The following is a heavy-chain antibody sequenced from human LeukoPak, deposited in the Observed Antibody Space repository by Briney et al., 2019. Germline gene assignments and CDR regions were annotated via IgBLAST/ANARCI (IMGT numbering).Heavy chain of an antibody. D-gene: IGHD3-22*01. CDR1: GGSRSSYY. V-gene: IGHV4-4*07. J-gene: IGHJ4*02. CDR3: ARDVPHSSGYVYLPSFYYFDY. Sequence: SETLSLTCTVSGGSRSSYYWSWIRQPPGKGLEWIGRIYTSGSTNYNPSLKSRVTMSVDTSKNQFSLKLSSVTAADTAVYYCARDVPHSSGYVYLPSFYYFDYWGQGTLVTVSS. CDR2: IYTSGST.